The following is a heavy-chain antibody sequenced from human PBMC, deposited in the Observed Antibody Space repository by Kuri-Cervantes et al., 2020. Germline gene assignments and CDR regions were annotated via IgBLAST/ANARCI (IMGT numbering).Heavy chain of an antibody. CDR1: GFTFSNYW. CDR3: AATYPGSRIVDF. J-gene: IGHJ4*02. D-gene: IGHD1-26*01. V-gene: IGHV3-7*02. Sequence: GGSLRLSCGASGFTFSNYWMNWVRQAPGKGLEWVANIHQDGSEKFYVDSVKGRFTISRDNVKNTLYLQMNSLRAEDTAVYYCAATYPGSRIVDFWGQGTLVTVSS. CDR2: IHQDGSEK.